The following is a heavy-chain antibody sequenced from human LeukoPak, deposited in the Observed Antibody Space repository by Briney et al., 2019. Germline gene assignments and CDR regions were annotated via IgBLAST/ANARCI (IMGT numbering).Heavy chain of an antibody. CDR2: INQEGSEK. V-gene: IGHV3-7*01. CDR3: ARGALIDY. J-gene: IGHJ4*02. CDR1: GFTFSSYE. Sequence: GGSLTPSCALSGFTFSSYEMNWVRPAPGKGLEWVAYINQEGSEKYYVDSVTGRFTISRDNATNPLYLQMNSLRAEDTAVYYCARGALIDYWGQGTLVTVSS.